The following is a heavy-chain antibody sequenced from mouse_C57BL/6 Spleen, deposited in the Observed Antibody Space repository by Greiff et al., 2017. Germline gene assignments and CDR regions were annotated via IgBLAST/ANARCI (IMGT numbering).Heavy chain of an antibody. J-gene: IGHJ4*01. D-gene: IGHD2-3*01. V-gene: IGHV1-50*01. CDR2: IDPSDSYT. CDR3: ARSTDGYRAMDY. Sequence: QVQLQQPGAELVKPGASVKLSCKASGYTFTSYWMQWVNQRPGQGLEWIGEIDPSDSYTNYNQKFKGKATLTVDTSSSTAYMQLSSLTSEDSAVYYCARSTDGYRAMDYWGQGTSVTVSS. CDR1: GYTFTSYW.